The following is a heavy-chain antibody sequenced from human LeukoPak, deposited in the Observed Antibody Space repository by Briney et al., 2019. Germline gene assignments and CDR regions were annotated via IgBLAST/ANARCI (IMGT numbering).Heavy chain of an antibody. CDR2: ISGSGGST. D-gene: IGHD3-3*01. V-gene: IGHV3-23*01. CDR1: GFTFSSYA. CDR3: AKDLFQGPSRYYDFWSGYYGTQAAFDI. J-gene: IGHJ3*02. Sequence: GGSLRLSCAASGFTFSSYAMSWVRQAPGKGLEWVSAISGSGGSTYYADSVKGRFTISRDNSKNTLYLQMNSLRAEDTAVYYCAKDLFQGPSRYYDFWSGYYGTQAAFDIWGQGTMVTVSS.